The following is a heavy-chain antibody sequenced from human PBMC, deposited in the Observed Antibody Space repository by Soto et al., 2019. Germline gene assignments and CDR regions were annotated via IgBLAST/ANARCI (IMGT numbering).Heavy chain of an antibody. CDR2: VYYGGST. Sequence: PSETLSLTCTVSGGSISSSSYYWGWIRQPPGTGLEWIGNVYYGGSTYYNPSLKSRVTISVETSKSQFSLKLSSVTAADTAVYYCAGGDYYHSSGYYFYYYTMDVWGQGTTVTV. V-gene: IGHV4-39*01. J-gene: IGHJ6*02. CDR3: AGGDYYHSSGYYFYYYTMDV. CDR1: GGSISSSSYY. D-gene: IGHD3-22*01.